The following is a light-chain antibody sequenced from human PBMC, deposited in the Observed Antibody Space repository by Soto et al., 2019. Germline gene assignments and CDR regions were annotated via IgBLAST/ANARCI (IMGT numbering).Light chain of an antibody. Sequence: EIVLTQSPGTLSLSPGERATLSCRASQSVSNNYLAWYQQKPGQAHRLLIYGASNRATGIPDRFSGSGSGTDFTPNISRLEPEDFAVYYCQQYGSSGTFGQGPKVEIK. CDR3: QQYGSSGT. V-gene: IGKV3-20*01. CDR2: GAS. CDR1: QSVSNNY. J-gene: IGKJ1*01.